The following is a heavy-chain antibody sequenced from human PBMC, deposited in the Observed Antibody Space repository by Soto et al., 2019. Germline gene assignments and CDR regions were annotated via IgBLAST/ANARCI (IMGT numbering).Heavy chain of an antibody. D-gene: IGHD1-20*01. CDR2: IERDDDDK. CDR3: ARSIRGPRRFNGMDV. J-gene: IGHJ6*02. CDR1: GFSLTSPGMC. Sequence: SGPTLVNPTETLTLTCTFSGFSLTSPGMCVSWIRQSPGKALEWLALIERDDDDKYYSTSLKTRLTISKDTRKNQVVLTMANMEPADTATYYCARSIRGPRRFNGMDVWGPGT. V-gene: IGHV2-70*13.